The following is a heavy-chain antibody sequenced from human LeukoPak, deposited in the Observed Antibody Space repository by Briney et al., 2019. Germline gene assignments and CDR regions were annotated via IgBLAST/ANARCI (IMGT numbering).Heavy chain of an antibody. CDR2: IKHSGST. CDR3: ARGRVGSSWYDWFDP. J-gene: IGHJ5*02. Sequence: SETLSLTCAVYGGSFSGYYWSWIRQPPGKGLEWIGEIKHSGSTNYNPSLKSRVTISVDTSKNQFSLKLSSVTAADTAVYYCARGRVGSSWYDWFDPWGQGTLVTVSS. CDR1: GGSFSGYY. D-gene: IGHD6-13*01. V-gene: IGHV4-34*01.